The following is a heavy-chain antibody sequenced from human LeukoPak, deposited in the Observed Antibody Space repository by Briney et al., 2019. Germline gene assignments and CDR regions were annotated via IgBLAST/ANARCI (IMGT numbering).Heavy chain of an antibody. CDR1: GFTFSTYF. J-gene: IGHJ3*01. CDR3: ATERQDTIVHSGAFDG. V-gene: IGHV3-30-3*01. D-gene: IGHD4/OR15-4a*01. Sequence: PGGSLRLSCAASGFTFSTYFMHWVRQAPGKGLEWVAVIASDGSHTFYVESVKGRFTISRDNSKNTLYLQMNSLRAEDTAVYFCATERQDTIVHSGAFDGWGQGRMVTVSS. CDR2: IASDGSHT.